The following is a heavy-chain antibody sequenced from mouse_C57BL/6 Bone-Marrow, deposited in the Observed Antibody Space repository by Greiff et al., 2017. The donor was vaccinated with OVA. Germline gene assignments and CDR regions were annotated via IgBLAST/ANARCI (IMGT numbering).Heavy chain of an antibody. J-gene: IGHJ4*01. D-gene: IGHD2-4*01. CDR2: IGPGSGST. CDR3: ARSKGYYDYGYAMDD. Sequence: VKVVESGAELVKPGASVKISCKASGYTFTDYYINWVKQRPGQGLEWIGKIGPGSGSTYYNEKFKGKATLTADKSSSTAYMQLSSRTSEDSAVYFCARSKGYYDYGYAMDDWGQGTSVTVSS. V-gene: IGHV1-77*01. CDR1: GYTFTDYY.